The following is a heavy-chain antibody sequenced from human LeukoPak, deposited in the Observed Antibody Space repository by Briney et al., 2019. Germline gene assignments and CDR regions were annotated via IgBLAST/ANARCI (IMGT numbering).Heavy chain of an antibody. D-gene: IGHD5-18*01. CDR1: GGTFSSYA. V-gene: IGHV1-69*04. CDR3: ARGGRLGYSYGLDY. J-gene: IGHJ4*02. CDR2: IIPILGIA. Sequence: GASVKVSCKASGGTFSSYAISWVRQAPGQGLEWMGRIIPILGIANYAQKFQGRVTITADKSTSTAYMELSSLRSEDTAVYYCARGGRLGYSYGLDYWGQGTLVTVSS.